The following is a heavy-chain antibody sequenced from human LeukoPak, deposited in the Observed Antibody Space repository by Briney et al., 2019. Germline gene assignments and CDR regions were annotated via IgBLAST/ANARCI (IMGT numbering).Heavy chain of an antibody. J-gene: IGHJ6*02. CDR2: IIPILGIA. D-gene: IGHD2-15*01. Sequence: AASVKVSCKASGGTFSSYTISWVRQAPGQGLEWMGRIIPILGIANYAQKFQGRVTITADKSTSTAYMELSSLRSEDTAVYYCARGSIVVVVAATGSYYGMDVWGQGTTVTVSS. CDR3: ARGSIVVVVAATGSYYGMDV. CDR1: GGTFSSYT. V-gene: IGHV1-69*02.